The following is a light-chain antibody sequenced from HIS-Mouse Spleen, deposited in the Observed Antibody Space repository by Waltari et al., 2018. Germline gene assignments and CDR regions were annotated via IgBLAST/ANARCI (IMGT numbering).Light chain of an antibody. V-gene: IGLV2-23*01. J-gene: IGLJ3*02. Sequence: QSALTQPASVSGSPGQSITISCTGTSSDAGGYNYVSWYQQHPGKAPKLMIYEGSKRPSGVSNRFSGSKSGNTASLTISGLQAEDEADYYCCSYAGSSTWVFGGGTKLTVL. CDR3: CSYAGSSTWV. CDR2: EGS. CDR1: SSDAGGYNY.